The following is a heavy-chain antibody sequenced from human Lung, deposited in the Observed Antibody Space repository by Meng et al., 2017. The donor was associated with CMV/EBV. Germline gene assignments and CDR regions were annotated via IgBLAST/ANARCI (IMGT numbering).Heavy chain of an antibody. D-gene: IGHD6-13*01. CDR3: ARDLRTVIAAAGTSADAG. CDR2: INSDGSST. V-gene: IGHV3-74*01. Sequence: GESLKISCAASGFTFSSYWMHWVRQAPGKGLVWVSRINSDGSSTSYADSVKGRFTISRDNAKNTLYLQMNSLRAEDTAVYYCARDLRTVIAAAGTSADAGWGQGNXVXVSS. CDR1: GFTFSSYW. J-gene: IGHJ4*02.